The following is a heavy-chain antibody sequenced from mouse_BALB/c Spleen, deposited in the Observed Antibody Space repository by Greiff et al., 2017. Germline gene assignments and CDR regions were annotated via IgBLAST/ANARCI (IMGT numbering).Heavy chain of an antibody. CDR3: ASPGYDLYYAMDY. CDR2: ISYSGST. Sequence: EVQLVESGPGLVKPSQSLSLTCTVTGYSITSDYAWNWIRQFPGNKLEWMGYISYSGSTSYNPSLKSRISITRDTSKNQFFLQLNSVTTEDTATYYCASPGYDLYYAMDYWGQGTSVTVSS. V-gene: IGHV3-2*02. D-gene: IGHD2-2*01. CDR1: GYSITSDYA. J-gene: IGHJ4*01.